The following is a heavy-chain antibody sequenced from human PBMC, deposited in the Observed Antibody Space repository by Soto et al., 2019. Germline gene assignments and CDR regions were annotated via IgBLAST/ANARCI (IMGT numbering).Heavy chain of an antibody. D-gene: IGHD6-19*01. V-gene: IGHV3-23*01. CDR3: ANGVPGIAVAGTGYFQQ. CDR2: ISGSGDST. Sequence: PGGSLRLSCAASGVTFSSYAMSWVRQAPGKGLEWVSGISGSGDSTYYADSVKGRFTISRDNSKNTLYLQMNSLRAEDTAVYYCANGVPGIAVAGTGYFQQWGQGTLVTSPQ. J-gene: IGHJ1*01. CDR1: GVTFSSYA.